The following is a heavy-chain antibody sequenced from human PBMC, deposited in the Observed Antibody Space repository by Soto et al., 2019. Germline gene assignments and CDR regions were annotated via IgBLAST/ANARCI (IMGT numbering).Heavy chain of an antibody. J-gene: IGHJ6*02. CDR3: AAKDIVVVPAARNYYYYYGMDV. CDR1: GGTFSSYA. V-gene: IGHV1-69*01. D-gene: IGHD2-2*01. Sequence: QVQLVQSGAEVKKPGSSVKVSCKASGGTFSSYAISWVRQAPGQGLEWMGGIIPIFGTANYAQKFQGRVTITADESTSTAYMELSSLRSEDTAMYYCAAKDIVVVPAARNYYYYYGMDVWGQGTTVTVSS. CDR2: IIPIFGTA.